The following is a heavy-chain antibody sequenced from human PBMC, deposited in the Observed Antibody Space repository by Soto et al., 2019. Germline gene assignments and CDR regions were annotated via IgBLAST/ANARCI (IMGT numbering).Heavy chain of an antibody. D-gene: IGHD1-26*01. Sequence: PGGPMRLSCAASGFIFENFGMSWVRQAPGKVLEWISSISGSGFKKYYADSVKGRFTISRDNSKSTVYLELNNLSAEDTAVYHCAKNQGVELVPLATVDWFDPWGQGSVVTVSS. V-gene: IGHV3-23*01. J-gene: IGHJ5*02. CDR3: AKNQGVELVPLATVDWFDP. CDR2: ISGSGFKK. CDR1: GFIFENFG.